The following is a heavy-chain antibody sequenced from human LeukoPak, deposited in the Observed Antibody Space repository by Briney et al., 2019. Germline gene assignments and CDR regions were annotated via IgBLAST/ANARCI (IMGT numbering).Heavy chain of an antibody. CDR2: MSYDGSNK. CDR1: GFTFSNYG. Sequence: GGSLRLSCAASGFTFSNYGMHWVRQAPGKGLEWVAVMSYDGSNKYYADSVKGRFTISRDNSKNTLYLQMNSLRAEDTAVYYCAKDLGEGFDPWGQGTLVTVSS. V-gene: IGHV3-30*18. J-gene: IGHJ5*02. CDR3: AKDLGEGFDP.